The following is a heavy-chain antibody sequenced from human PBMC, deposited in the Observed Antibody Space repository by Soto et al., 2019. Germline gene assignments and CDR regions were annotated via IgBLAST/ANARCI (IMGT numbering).Heavy chain of an antibody. J-gene: IGHJ4*02. CDR1: EFTFSSYW. CDR2: IKEDGSEK. Sequence: GGSLRLSCAASEFTFSSYWMSWVRQAPGKGLEWVANIKEDGSEKYYVDSVKGRFTISRDNVKNSLYLQMNSLRAEDTAVYYCARGSSRFDDWRQGTLVTVSS. D-gene: IGHD6-13*01. CDR3: ARGSSRFDD. V-gene: IGHV3-7*03.